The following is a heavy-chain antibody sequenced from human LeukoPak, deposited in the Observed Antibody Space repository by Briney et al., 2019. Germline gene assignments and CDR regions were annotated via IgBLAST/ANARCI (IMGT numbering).Heavy chain of an antibody. CDR1: GGSFSGYY. D-gene: IGHD5-18*01. Sequence: SETLSLTCAVYGGSFSGYYWSWIRQPPGKGLEWIGEINHSGSTNYNPSLKSRVTISVDTSKNQFSLKLNSVTAADTAVYYCARGAPKEIQLWLRLRGVAFDIWGKGTIDPVSS. CDR3: ARGAPKEIQLWLRLRGVAFDI. J-gene: IGHJ3*02. V-gene: IGHV4-34*01. CDR2: INHSGST.